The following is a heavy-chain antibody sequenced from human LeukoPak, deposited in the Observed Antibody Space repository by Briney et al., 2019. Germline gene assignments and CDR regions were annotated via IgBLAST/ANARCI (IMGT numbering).Heavy chain of an antibody. CDR1: GFTFSSYS. V-gene: IGHV3-48*01. D-gene: IGHD3-16*01. CDR2: ISSSSSTV. Sequence: GGSLRLSCAASGFTFSSYSMNWVRQAPGKGLEWVSYISSSSSTVYYADSVKGRFTISRDNAKNSLYLQMNSLRAEDTAVYYCARAAYDLLDYWGQGTLVTVSS. J-gene: IGHJ4*02. CDR3: ARAAYDLLDY.